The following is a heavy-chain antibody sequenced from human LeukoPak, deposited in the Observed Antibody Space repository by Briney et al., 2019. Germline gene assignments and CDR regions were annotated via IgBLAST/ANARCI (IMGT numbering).Heavy chain of an antibody. CDR2: INHSGST. CDR3: AIESSSSDYYYGMDV. D-gene: IGHD6-6*01. CDR1: GGSFSGYY. J-gene: IGHJ6*02. Sequence: SGTLSLTCAVYGGSFSGYYWSWIRQPPGKGLEWIGEINHSGSTNYNPSLKSRVTISVDTSKNQFSLKLSSVTAADTAVYYCAIESSSSDYYYGMDVWGQGTTVTVSS. V-gene: IGHV4-34*01.